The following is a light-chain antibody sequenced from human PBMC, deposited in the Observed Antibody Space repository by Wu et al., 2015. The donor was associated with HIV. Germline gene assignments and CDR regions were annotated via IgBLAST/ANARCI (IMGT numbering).Light chain of an antibody. CDR3: QQYGDSPPT. V-gene: IGKV3-20*01. CDR2: GVS. CDR1: QSISANY. Sequence: EIVLTQSPATLPLSPGERATLSCRASQSISANYVAWYQLKSGQAPRLLIFGVSNRAAGVPPRFSGSGSGTDFTLTISRLEPEDFAVYSCQQYGDSPPTFGQGTKVEVK. J-gene: IGKJ1*01.